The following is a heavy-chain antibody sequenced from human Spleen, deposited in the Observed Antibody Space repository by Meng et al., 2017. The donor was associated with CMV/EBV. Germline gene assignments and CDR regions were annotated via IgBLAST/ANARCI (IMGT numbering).Heavy chain of an antibody. CDR1: GYTFTSYD. CDR2: MNTNSGNT. J-gene: IGHJ4*02. D-gene: IGHD2-2*01. Sequence: ASVKVSCKASGYTFTSYDINWVRQASGQGPEWVGWMNTNSGNTGYAQKFQGRVTITRNTSISTAYMELSSLRSEDTAVYYCMGFCSGTRCPIGQGPNYWGQGTLVTVSS. CDR3: MGFCSGTRCPIGQGPNY. V-gene: IGHV1-8*03.